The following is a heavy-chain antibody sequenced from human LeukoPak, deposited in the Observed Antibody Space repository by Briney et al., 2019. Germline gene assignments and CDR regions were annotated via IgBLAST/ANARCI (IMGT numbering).Heavy chain of an antibody. CDR2: IIPIFGTA. J-gene: IGHJ6*03. D-gene: IGHD1-26*01. V-gene: IGHV1-69*13. Sequence: SVKVSCKASGGTFSSYAISWVRQAPGQGLEWMGGIIPIFGTANYAQKFQGRVTITADESTSTAYMELSSLRSEDTAVYYCARDQRVGATGSHYYYYYYMDVWGKGTTVTISS. CDR1: GGTFSSYA. CDR3: ARDQRVGATGSHYYYYYYMDV.